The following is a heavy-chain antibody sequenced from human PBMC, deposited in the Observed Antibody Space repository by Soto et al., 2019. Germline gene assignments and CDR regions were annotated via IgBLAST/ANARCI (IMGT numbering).Heavy chain of an antibody. CDR3: AGASSRVSSVVAAY. V-gene: IGHV6-1*01. CDR2: TYYRSKWYN. J-gene: IGHJ4*02. D-gene: IGHD2-15*01. Sequence: PSQTLSLTCAVSGDDLSNNNVAWNWIRQSPSRGLEWLGRTYYRSKWYNDYALSVRSRITINPDPSKDQFSLQLNSVTPEDTAVYYCAGASSRVSSVVAAYWGQGTLVTVSS. CDR1: GDDLSNNNVA.